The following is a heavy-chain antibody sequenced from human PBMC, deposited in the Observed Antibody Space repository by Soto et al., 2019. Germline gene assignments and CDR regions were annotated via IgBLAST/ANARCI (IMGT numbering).Heavy chain of an antibody. CDR2: IGTAGDT. V-gene: IGHV3-13*01. CDR3: ARTAAGGEGGSYAFLGRGGLDP. Sequence: EVQLVASGGGLVQPGGSLRLSCAASGFTFSSYDMHWVRQATGKGLEWVSAIGTAGDTYHPGSVKGRFTISRENAKNSLYLQMNSLRAEDTAVYYCARTAAGGEGGSYAFLGRGGLDPWGQGTLVTVSS. CDR1: GFTFSSYD. J-gene: IGHJ5*02. D-gene: IGHD1-26*01.